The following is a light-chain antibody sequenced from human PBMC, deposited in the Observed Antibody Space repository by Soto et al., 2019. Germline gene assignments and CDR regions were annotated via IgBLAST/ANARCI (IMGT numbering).Light chain of an antibody. Sequence: EIVLNQSPATLSLSPGGRATLSCRASQSFSGYLAWYQQRPGQAPRLLIYDTSNRATGIPGRFNGGGSGTDFTLTIDSLEPEDVAVYYCQQRANFGQGTRLEIK. CDR2: DTS. V-gene: IGKV3-11*01. CDR1: QSFSGY. J-gene: IGKJ5*01. CDR3: QQRAN.